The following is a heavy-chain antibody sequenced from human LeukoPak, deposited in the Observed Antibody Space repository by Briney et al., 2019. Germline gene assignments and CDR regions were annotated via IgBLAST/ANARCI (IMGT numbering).Heavy chain of an antibody. CDR2: MYFGGSS. CDR1: GGSISSYY. D-gene: IGHD5-18*01. Sequence: SETLSLTCTVSGGSISSYYWSWIRQPPGKGLEWIGYMYFGGSSNYNPSLKSRVTISVDTSQNQLSLNLNSVTAADTAVYYCTRASRGYSYGFAEYWGQGTLVTVSS. CDR3: TRASRGYSYGFAEY. J-gene: IGHJ4*02. V-gene: IGHV4-59*01.